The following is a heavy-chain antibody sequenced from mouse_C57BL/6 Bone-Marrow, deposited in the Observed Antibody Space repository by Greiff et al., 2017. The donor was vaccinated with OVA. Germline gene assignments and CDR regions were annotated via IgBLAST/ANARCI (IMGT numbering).Heavy chain of an antibody. V-gene: IGHV1-18*01. D-gene: IGHD4-1*01. J-gene: IGHJ2*01. CDR2: INPNNGGT. CDR1: GYTFTDYN. Sequence: EVHLVESGPELVKPGASVKIPCKASGYTFTDYNMDWVKQSHGKSLEWIGDINPNNGGTIYNQKFKGKATLTVDKSSSTAYMELRSLTSEDTAVYYCARNGTGTNYFDYWGQGTTLTVSS. CDR3: ARNGTGTNYFDY.